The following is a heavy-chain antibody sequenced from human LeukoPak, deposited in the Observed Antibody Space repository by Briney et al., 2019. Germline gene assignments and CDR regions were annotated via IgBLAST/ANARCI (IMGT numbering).Heavy chain of an antibody. CDR3: AGISGVYGFGTFDI. V-gene: IGHV4-59*12. D-gene: IGHD5/OR15-5a*01. CDR2: IYYSGST. J-gene: IGHJ3*02. Sequence: PSETLSLTCTVAGGSISSYYWSWIRQPPGKGLEWIGYIYYSGSTNYNPSLKSRVTISVDTSKNQFSLQLNSVTPEDTAVYYCAGISGVYGFGTFDIWGQGTMVTVSP. CDR1: GGSISSYY.